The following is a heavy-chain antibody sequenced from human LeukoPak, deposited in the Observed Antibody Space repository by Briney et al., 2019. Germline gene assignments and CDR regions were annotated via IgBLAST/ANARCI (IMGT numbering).Heavy chain of an antibody. V-gene: IGHV1-2*02. CDR1: GYTFTGYY. CDR2: INPNSGGT. Sequence: ASVKVSCKXSGYTFTGYYMHWVRQAPGQGLERMVWINPNSGGTNYAQKLQGRVTMTRDTSISTAYMELSRLRSDDTAVYYCARLSSSWTGAFDIWGQGTMVTVSS. D-gene: IGHD6-13*01. CDR3: ARLSSSWTGAFDI. J-gene: IGHJ3*02.